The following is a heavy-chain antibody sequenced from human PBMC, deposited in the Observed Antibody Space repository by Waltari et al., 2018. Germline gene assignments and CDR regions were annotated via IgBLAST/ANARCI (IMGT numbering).Heavy chain of an antibody. J-gene: IGHJ4*02. CDR3: AGDSSGWYRLGY. CDR1: GFTVNNNY. V-gene: IGHV3-53*01. D-gene: IGHD6-19*01. CDR2: IYSGGST. Sequence: RLSCAASGFTVNNNYMSWVRQAPGKGLEWVSVIYSGGSTYYADSVKGRFTISRDIPKNTLYLQMNSLRAEDTAVYYCAGDSSGWYRLGYWGQGTLVTVSS.